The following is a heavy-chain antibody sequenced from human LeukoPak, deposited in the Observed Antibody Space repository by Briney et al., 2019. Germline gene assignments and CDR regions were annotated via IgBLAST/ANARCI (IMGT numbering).Heavy chain of an antibody. J-gene: IGHJ4*02. CDR2: MSYNGGT. D-gene: IGHD3-10*01. V-gene: IGHV4-39*01. CDR1: GASISITTYY. CDR3: ARVTPTGMIRGATSRPYPYYFDY. Sequence: SETLSLTCSVSGASISITTYYWGWIRQPPGKGLEYIGSMSYNGGTHSNPSLKSRVTVSVDTSKNQFSLKLTSVPAADTAVYSCARVTPTGMIRGATSRPYPYYFDYWGQGTLVTVSS.